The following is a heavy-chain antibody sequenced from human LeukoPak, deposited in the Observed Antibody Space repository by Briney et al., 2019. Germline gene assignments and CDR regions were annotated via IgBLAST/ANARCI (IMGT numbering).Heavy chain of an antibody. CDR3: ARGGYYGSGSFPDY. V-gene: IGHV1-18*01. Sequence: ASVKVSRKASGYSFSSFGVNWVRQAPGQGLEWMGWISAYNGETNYSQNGQGRVTMTTDTSKSKEYMDLRRLRSDDPAVYYCARGGYYGSGSFPDYWGEGTLVTVSS. CDR1: GYSFSSFG. J-gene: IGHJ4*02. CDR2: ISAYNGET. D-gene: IGHD3-10*01.